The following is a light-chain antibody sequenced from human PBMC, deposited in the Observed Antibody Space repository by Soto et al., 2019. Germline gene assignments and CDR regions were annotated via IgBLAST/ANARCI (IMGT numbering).Light chain of an antibody. V-gene: IGKV1-5*01. Sequence: QMTHSPSTLSASVGDRVTITCRAIQSISSWLAWYQQKPGKAPKLLIYDASSLESGVPSRFSGSGSGTEFTLTISSLQPDDFATSDCQQYNSYPPGTFGQGTKVDIK. CDR1: QSISSW. CDR3: QQYNSYPPGT. CDR2: DAS. J-gene: IGKJ1*01.